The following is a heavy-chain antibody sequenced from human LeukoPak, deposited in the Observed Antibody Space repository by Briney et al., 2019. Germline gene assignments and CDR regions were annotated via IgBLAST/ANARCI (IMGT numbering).Heavy chain of an antibody. CDR1: GGSISSRNYY. D-gene: IGHD1-1*01. Sequence: PSETLSLTCTVSGGSISSRNYYWGWIRQPPGKGLEWIGSLYYSGSTYYNPSLKSRVTISVDTSKNQFSLRLSSVTAADTAVYYCARLDWNNAYIDYWGQGTLVTVSS. J-gene: IGHJ4*02. CDR3: ARLDWNNAYIDY. CDR2: LYYSGST. V-gene: IGHV4-39*01.